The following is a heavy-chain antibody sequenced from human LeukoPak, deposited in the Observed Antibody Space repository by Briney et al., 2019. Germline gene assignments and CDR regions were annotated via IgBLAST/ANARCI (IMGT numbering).Heavy chain of an antibody. CDR1: GGSISSYY. J-gene: IGHJ4*02. CDR2: IYSDGNT. CDR3: ARFSSSNGNWYPEDN. D-gene: IGHD6-13*01. Sequence: PSETPSLTCTVSGGSISSYYWSWIRQPAGKGLEWIGRIYSDGNTNYNPSFKSRVTMSVDTSRNQFSLRLTSVTAADTAVYYCARFSSSNGNWYPEDNWGQGTPVTVSS. V-gene: IGHV4-4*07.